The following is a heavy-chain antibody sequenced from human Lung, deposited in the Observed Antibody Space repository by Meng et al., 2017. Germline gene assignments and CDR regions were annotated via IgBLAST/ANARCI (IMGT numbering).Heavy chain of an antibody. CDR3: ARGAYGDYEIDY. CDR1: GYTFNRYY. V-gene: IGHV1-46*02. J-gene: IGHJ4*02. D-gene: IGHD4-17*01. Sequence: SVKVSCKTSGYTFNRYYIHWVRQAPGQGLEWMGLINPTGDNTTYTQRFQGRLTMTRDMPTSTVYMERSSLRSEDTAVYYCARGAYGDYEIDYWGQGTLVTVSS. CDR2: INPTGDNT.